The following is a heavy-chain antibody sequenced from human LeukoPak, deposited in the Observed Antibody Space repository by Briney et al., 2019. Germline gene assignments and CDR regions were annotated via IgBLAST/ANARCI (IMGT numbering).Heavy chain of an antibody. J-gene: IGHJ6*02. V-gene: IGHV6-1*01. CDR1: GDSVSSNSAA. D-gene: IGHD1-26*01. Sequence: SQTLSLTCAISGDSVSSNSAAWNWIRQSPSRGLEWLGRTYYRSKWYNDYAVSVKSRITINPDTSKNQFSLQLNSVTAEDTAVYYCARAGMLGATTYYYNGMDVWGQGTTVTVSS. CDR2: TYYRSKWYN. CDR3: ARAGMLGATTYYYNGMDV.